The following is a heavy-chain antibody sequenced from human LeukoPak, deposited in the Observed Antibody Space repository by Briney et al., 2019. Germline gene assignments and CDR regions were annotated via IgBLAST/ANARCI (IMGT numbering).Heavy chain of an antibody. D-gene: IGHD5-18*01. CDR1: GYTFTGHY. J-gene: IGHJ3*02. CDR2: INPKNAGT. CDR3: ASSVDTAMTSDVGLDI. V-gene: IGHV1-2*02. Sequence: ASVKVSCKASGYTFTGHYMHWVRQAPGQGLEWMGWINPKNAGTNFAQRFQGRVTMTRDTSISTVYMELSRLRSDDTAVYYCASSVDTAMTSDVGLDIWGQGTMVTVSS.